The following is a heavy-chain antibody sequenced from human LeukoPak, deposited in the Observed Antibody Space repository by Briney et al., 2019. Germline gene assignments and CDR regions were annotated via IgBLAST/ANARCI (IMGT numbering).Heavy chain of an antibody. V-gene: IGHV4-59*01. D-gene: IGHD6-6*01. CDR3: ARVDPDSSSTLEVFDY. CDR2: IYYSGST. CDR1: GGPISSYY. Sequence: SETLSLTCTVSGGPISSYYWSWIRQPPGKGLEWIGYIYYSGSTNYNPSLKSRVTISVDTSKNQFSLKLSSVTAADTAVYYCARVDPDSSSTLEVFDYWGQGTLVTVSS. J-gene: IGHJ4*02.